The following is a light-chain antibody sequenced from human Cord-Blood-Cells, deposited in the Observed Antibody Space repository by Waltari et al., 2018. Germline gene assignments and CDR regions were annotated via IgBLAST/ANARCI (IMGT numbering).Light chain of an antibody. V-gene: IGKV4-1*01. CDR3: QQYYSTPIT. CDR1: QSVLYSSNNKNY. CDR2: WAA. J-gene: IGKJ5*01. Sequence: DIVMTQSPDSLAVSLGVRATINCKSSQSVLYSSNNKNYLAWYQQKPGQPPKRLIYWAATRESGVPDRFSGSGSGTEFTLTIGSLQAEEVAVYYCQQYYSTPITFGQGTRLEIK.